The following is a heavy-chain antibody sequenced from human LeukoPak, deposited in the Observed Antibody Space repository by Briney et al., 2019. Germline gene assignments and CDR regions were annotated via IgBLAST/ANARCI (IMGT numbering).Heavy chain of an antibody. J-gene: IGHJ4*02. CDR1: TFTVSTNY. CDR3: TRGPGSTWYSDY. CDR2: IYSGRDT. V-gene: IGHV3-66*02. D-gene: IGHD6-13*01. Sequence: PGGSLRLSCAASTFTVSTNYMNWVRQAPGKGLEWVSIIYSGRDTYYADSVKGRFTISRDNSKNTLYLQMNSLRAEDTAVYYCTRGPGSTWYSDYWGQGTLVTVSS.